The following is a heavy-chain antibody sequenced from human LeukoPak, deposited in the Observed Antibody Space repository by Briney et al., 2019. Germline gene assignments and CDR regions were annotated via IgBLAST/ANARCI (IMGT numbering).Heavy chain of an antibody. CDR3: AREYTLYRSGWFLDY. J-gene: IGHJ4*02. CDR2: IDYSGST. Sequence: SETLSLTCTVSGDSSSNSIYYWAWIRQPPGKGLEWIGSIDYSGSTYYNLSLKSRATISIDTSKNQFSLKLSSVTAADTAVYYCAREYTLYRSGWFLDYWGQGTVVTVST. CDR1: GDSSSNSIYY. D-gene: IGHD6-19*01. V-gene: IGHV4-39*07.